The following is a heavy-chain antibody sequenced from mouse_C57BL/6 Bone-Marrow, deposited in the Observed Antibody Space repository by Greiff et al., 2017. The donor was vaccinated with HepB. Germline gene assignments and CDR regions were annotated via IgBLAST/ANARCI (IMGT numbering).Heavy chain of an antibody. V-gene: IGHV1-7*01. CDR3: ARPYGSRVALYWYFDV. CDR1: GYTFTSYW. Sequence: QVQLQQPGAELVKPGASVKMSCKASGYTFTSYWITWVKQRPGQGLEWIGYINPSSGYTKYNQKFKDKATLTADKSSSTAYMQLSSLTYEDSAVYYCARPYGSRVALYWYFDVWGTGTTVTVSS. J-gene: IGHJ1*03. D-gene: IGHD1-1*01. CDR2: INPSSGYT.